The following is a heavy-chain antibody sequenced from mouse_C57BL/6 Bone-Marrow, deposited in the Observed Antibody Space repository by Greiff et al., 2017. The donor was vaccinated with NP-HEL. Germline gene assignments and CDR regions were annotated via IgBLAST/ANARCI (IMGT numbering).Heavy chain of an antibody. CDR1: GYTFTDYE. Sequence: VQLQESRAELVRPGASVTLSCKASGYTFTDYEMHWVKQTPVHGLEWIGAIDPETGGTAYNQKFKGKAILTADKSSSTAYMELRSLTSEDSAVYYCTIYYDYPWGQGTLVTVSA. J-gene: IGHJ3*01. CDR2: IDPETGGT. D-gene: IGHD2-4*01. V-gene: IGHV1-15*01. CDR3: TIYYDYP.